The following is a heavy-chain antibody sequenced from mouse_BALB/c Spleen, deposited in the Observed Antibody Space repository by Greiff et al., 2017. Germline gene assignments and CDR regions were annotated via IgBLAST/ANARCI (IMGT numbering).Heavy chain of an antibody. D-gene: IGHD1-2*01. CDR1: GYTFTSYW. CDR2: INPSNGRT. Sequence: VQLQQPGAELVKPGASVKLSCKASGYTFTSYWMHWVKQRPGQGLEWIGEINPSNGRTNYNEKFKSKATLTVDKSSSTAYMQLSSLTSEDSAVYYGARCAHLDYFDYWGQGTTLTVSS. CDR3: ARCAHLDYFDY. V-gene: IGHV1S81*02. J-gene: IGHJ2*01.